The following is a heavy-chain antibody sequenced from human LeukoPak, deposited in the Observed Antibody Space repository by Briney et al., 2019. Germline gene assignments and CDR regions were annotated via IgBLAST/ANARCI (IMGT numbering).Heavy chain of an antibody. CDR2: ITRSSAL. J-gene: IGHJ4*02. Sequence: PGGSLRLSCAASGFTFSDYGMIWVRQAPGKGLEWVSYITRSSALHYADSVKGRFAISRDNSKNTLYLQMNSLRAEDTAVYYCAKQGDNSGLDYWGQGTLVTVSS. V-gene: IGHV3-69-1*01. CDR3: AKQGDNSGLDY. CDR1: GFTFSDYG. D-gene: IGHD5-24*01.